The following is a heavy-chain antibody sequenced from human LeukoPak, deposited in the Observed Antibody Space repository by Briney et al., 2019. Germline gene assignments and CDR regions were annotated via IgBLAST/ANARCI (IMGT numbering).Heavy chain of an antibody. D-gene: IGHD3-10*01. CDR1: GGSFSGYY. Sequence: SETLSLTCAVYGGSFSGYYWSWIHQPPGKGLEWIGEINHSGSTNYNPSLKSRVTISVDTSKNQFSLKLSSVTAADTAMYYCARDEYYYGSGRVMGFIWGQGTLVTVSS. CDR2: INHSGST. V-gene: IGHV4-34*01. CDR3: ARDEYYYGSGRVMGFI. J-gene: IGHJ4*02.